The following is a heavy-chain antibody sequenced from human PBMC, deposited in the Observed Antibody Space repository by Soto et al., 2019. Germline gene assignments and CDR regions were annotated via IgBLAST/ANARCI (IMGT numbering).Heavy chain of an antibody. V-gene: IGHV1-3*01. D-gene: IGHD2-2*01. CDR3: AREKPPYCSSTSCYRRYWFDP. J-gene: IGHJ5*02. CDR1: GYTFTSYA. CDR2: INAGNGNT. Sequence: QVQLVQSGAEVKKPGASVKVSCKASGYTFTSYAMHWVRQAPGQRLEWMGWINAGNGNTKYSQKFQDRVTITRDTSASTAYMELSSLRSEDTAVYYCAREKPPYCSSTSCYRRYWFDPWGQGTLVTVSS.